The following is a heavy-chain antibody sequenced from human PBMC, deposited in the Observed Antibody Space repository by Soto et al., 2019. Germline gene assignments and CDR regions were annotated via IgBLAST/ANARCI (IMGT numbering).Heavy chain of an antibody. J-gene: IGHJ4*02. CDR3: VKDRLAVIYRFDK. CDR2: ISSDGSET. D-gene: IGHD3-16*02. Sequence: GGSLRLSCAASGFILNNYGMHWVRQAPGKGLEWVAVISSDGSETYYGDSAKGRFTISRDNSKKILFLETPSVRFEDTGVYYCVKDRLAVIYRFDKWRQRTLVTVPS. V-gene: IGHV3-30*18. CDR1: GFILNNYG.